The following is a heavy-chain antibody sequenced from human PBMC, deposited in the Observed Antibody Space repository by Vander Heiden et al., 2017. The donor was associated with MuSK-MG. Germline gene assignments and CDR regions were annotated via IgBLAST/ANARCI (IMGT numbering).Heavy chain of an antibody. CDR1: GGSISSSSYY. J-gene: IGHJ4*02. V-gene: IGHV4-39*01. CDR2: IYYSGST. Sequence: QLQLQESGPGLVKPSETLSLTCTVSGGSISSSSYYWGWIRQPPGKGLEWIGSIYYSGSTYYNPSLKSRVTISVDTSKNQFSLKLSSVTAADTAVYYCARPFVLEMATFPAHDYWGQGTLVTVSS. CDR3: ARPFVLEMATFPAHDY. D-gene: IGHD5-12*01.